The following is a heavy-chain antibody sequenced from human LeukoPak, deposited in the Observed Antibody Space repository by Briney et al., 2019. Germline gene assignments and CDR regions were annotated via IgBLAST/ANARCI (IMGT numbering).Heavy chain of an antibody. V-gene: IGHV4-61*02. J-gene: IGHJ4*02. Sequence: ASETLSLTCTVSGGSISSGSYYWSWIRQPAGKGLEWIGRIYTSGSTNYNPSLKSRVTISVDTSKNQFSLKLSSVTAADTAVYYCAGQTGYCSSTSCPRGLRWGQGTLVTVSS. CDR2: IYTSGST. CDR1: GGSISSGSYY. D-gene: IGHD2-2*01. CDR3: AGQTGYCSSTSCPRGLR.